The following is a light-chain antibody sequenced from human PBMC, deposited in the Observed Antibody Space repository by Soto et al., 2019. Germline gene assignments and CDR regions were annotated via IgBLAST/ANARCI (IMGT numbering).Light chain of an antibody. Sequence: DIVMTQSPDSLALSLGYRSTVNCKSRESVLYSSSNNNYLAWYQQKPGQAPRLLIYDASNRATGIPARFSGSGSGTDFTLTISSLEPEDFAVYYCQQRSNWPLITFGQGTRLEI. V-gene: IGKV3-11*01. J-gene: IGKJ5*01. CDR3: QQRSNWPLIT. CDR1: ESVLYSSSNNNY. CDR2: DAS.